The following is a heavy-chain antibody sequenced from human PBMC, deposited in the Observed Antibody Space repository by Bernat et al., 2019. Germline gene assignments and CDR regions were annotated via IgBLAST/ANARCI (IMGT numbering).Heavy chain of an antibody. CDR1: GGSFSGYY. J-gene: IGHJ5*02. Sequence: QVQLQQWGAGLLKPSETLSLTCAVYGGSFSGYYWSWIRQPPGKGLEWIGEINHSGSTNYNPSLKSRVTISVDTSKNQFSLKLSSVTAADTAVYYCARGRDLPYCSGGSCYWFDPWGQGTLVTVSS. V-gene: IGHV4-34*01. CDR2: INHSGST. CDR3: ARGRDLPYCSGGSCYWFDP. D-gene: IGHD2-15*01.